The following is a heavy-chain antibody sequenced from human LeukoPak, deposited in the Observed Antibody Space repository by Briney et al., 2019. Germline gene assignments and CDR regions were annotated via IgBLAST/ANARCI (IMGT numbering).Heavy chain of an antibody. D-gene: IGHD4-17*01. Sequence: GGSLRLSCAASRFNLSAYTMNWVRQAPGRGLEWVSSISSSSVYIYYADSVKGRFTISRDNAKNSVYLQMNSLRAEDTAVYYCARDSSPTVTTTDDYWGQGTLVTVSS. CDR3: ARDSSPTVTTTDDY. CDR2: ISSSSVYI. CDR1: RFNLSAYT. V-gene: IGHV3-21*01. J-gene: IGHJ4*02.